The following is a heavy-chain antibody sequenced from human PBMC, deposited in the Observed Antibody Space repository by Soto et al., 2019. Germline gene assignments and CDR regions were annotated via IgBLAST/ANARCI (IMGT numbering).Heavy chain of an antibody. V-gene: IGHV3-7*01. CDR3: VRDPDYGDE. CDR1: GFTFSSYW. CDR2: IKQDGSEK. J-gene: IGHJ4*02. Sequence: EVQLVESGGGLVQPGGSLRLSCAASGFTFSSYWMSWVRQAPGKGREWVANIKQDGSEKYYVDSVKGRFTISRDNAKNSRYLQMNSLRAEDTAVYYCVRDPDYGDEWGQGTLVTVSS.